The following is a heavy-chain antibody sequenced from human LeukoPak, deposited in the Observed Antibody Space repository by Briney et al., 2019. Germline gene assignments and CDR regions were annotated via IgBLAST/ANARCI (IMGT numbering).Heavy chain of an antibody. CDR2: IIPIFGTA. Sequence: GASVKVSCKASGGTFSSYAISWVRQAPGQGLEWMGRIIPIFGTANYAQKFQGRVTIIADKSTSTAYMELSSLRSEDTAVYYCARAFYDILTGYYPNWFDPWGQGTLVTVSS. CDR1: GGTFSSYA. J-gene: IGHJ5*02. CDR3: ARAFYDILTGYYPNWFDP. D-gene: IGHD3-9*01. V-gene: IGHV1-69*06.